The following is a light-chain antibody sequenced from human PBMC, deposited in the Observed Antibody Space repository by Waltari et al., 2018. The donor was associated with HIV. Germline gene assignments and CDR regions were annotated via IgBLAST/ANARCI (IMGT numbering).Light chain of an antibody. V-gene: IGLV3-21*04. CDR3: QVWDSNSDHYV. Sequence: SYVLTQPPSVSVAPGETARITWGGSDVGTKSVHWYQQKPGQAPMLVIFFDSDRSSGIPDRFSGSDSGNTATLTISGVEAGDEADYYCQVWDSNSDHYVFGTGTRVTVL. CDR2: FDS. J-gene: IGLJ1*01. CDR1: DVGTKS.